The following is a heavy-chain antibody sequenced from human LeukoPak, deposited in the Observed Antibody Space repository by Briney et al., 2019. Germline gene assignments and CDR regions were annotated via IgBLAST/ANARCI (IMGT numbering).Heavy chain of an antibody. CDR3: ARLGYSSGWFEYFQH. CDR1: GGSISSSSYY. V-gene: IGHV4-39*01. Sequence: SETLSLTCTVSGGSISSSSYYWGWIRQPPGKGLEWIGGIYYSGSTYYNPSLKSRVTISVDTSKNQFSLELSSVTAADTAVYYCARLGYSSGWFEYFQHWGQGTLVTVSS. D-gene: IGHD6-19*01. CDR2: IYYSGST. J-gene: IGHJ1*01.